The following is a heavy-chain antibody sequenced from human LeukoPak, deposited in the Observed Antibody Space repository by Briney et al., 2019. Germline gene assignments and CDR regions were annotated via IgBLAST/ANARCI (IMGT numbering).Heavy chain of an antibody. Sequence: GGSLRLSCAASGFTVSSNYMSWVRQAPGKGLEWVSVIYSGGSTYYADSVKGRFTISRDNSKNTLYLQMNSLRAEDTAVYYCAGPWELDICYGMDVWGQGTTVTVSS. CDR2: IYSGGST. V-gene: IGHV3-66*01. D-gene: IGHD3-10*01. CDR1: GFTVSSNY. J-gene: IGHJ6*02. CDR3: AGPWELDICYGMDV.